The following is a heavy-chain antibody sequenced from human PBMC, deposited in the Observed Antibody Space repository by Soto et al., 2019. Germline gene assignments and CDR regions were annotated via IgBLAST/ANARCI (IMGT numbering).Heavy chain of an antibody. D-gene: IGHD6-19*01. CDR3: ARDHYAVAGYSPPYGMDV. CDR1: GGSISSGGYS. CDR2: IYYSGST. V-gene: IGHV4-30-2*01. Sequence: QLQLQESGSGLVKPSQTLSLTCAVSGGSISSGGYSWSWIRQPPGKGLEWIGYIYYSGSTNYNPSLKSRVTISVDTSKNQFSLKLSSVTAADTAVYYCARDHYAVAGYSPPYGMDVWGQGTTVTVSS. J-gene: IGHJ6*02.